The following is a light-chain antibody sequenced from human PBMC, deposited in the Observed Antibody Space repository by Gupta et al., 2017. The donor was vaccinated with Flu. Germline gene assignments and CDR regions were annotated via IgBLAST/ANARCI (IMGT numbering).Light chain of an antibody. V-gene: IGKV4-1*01. J-gene: IGKJ5*01. Sequence: TCKSSHSLFCVSNSKNYLAWYQQKPGQPPKLLLYWASTRGSGVPDRFSGGGSGTDFTLTISSLQAEDVAVYYCQQYYATPITFGQGTRLEIK. CDR3: QQYYATPIT. CDR1: HSLFCVSNSKNY. CDR2: WAS.